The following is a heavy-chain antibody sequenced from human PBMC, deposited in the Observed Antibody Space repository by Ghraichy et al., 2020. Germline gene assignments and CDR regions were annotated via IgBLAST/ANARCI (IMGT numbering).Heavy chain of an antibody. Sequence: GGSLRLSCAASGFTVSSYSMNWVRQAPGKGLEWVSSISSSSSYIYYADAVKGRFTISRDNDKNSLYLPMNILRAEDTAVYYCTTSQYSYGSPDYWGQGTLVTVSS. CDR1: GFTVSSYS. V-gene: IGHV3-21*01. J-gene: IGHJ4*02. CDR2: ISSSSSYI. CDR3: TTSQYSYGSPDY. D-gene: IGHD5-18*01.